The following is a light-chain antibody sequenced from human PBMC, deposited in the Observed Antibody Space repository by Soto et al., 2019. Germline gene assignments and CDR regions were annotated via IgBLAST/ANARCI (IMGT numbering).Light chain of an antibody. CDR2: KVS. J-gene: IGKJ2*01. Sequence: EVAMTQSPLSLPVTLGKPASSSCRSNQTLLYSYGNTYLNWFQQRPVQSPRRLIYKVSNRDSGVADPLSGSGSGTDFAVKISWVEAEDVGVYYCKQGTHWPPMYTFSQGTKLEIK. CDR1: QTLLYSYGNTY. CDR3: KQGTHWPPMYT. V-gene: IGKV2-30*01.